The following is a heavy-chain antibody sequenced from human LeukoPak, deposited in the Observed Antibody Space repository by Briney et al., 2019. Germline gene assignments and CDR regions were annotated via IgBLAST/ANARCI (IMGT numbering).Heavy chain of an antibody. J-gene: IGHJ4*02. CDR2: IIPIFGTA. Sequence: GASVKVSCKASGGTFSSYAISWVRQAPGQGLEWMGAIIPIFGTANYAQKFQGRVTITADESTSTAYMELSSLRSEDTAVYYCARAETMIGGYFDYWGQGTLVTVSS. CDR3: ARAETMIGGYFDY. D-gene: IGHD3-22*01. V-gene: IGHV1-69*01. CDR1: GGTFSSYA.